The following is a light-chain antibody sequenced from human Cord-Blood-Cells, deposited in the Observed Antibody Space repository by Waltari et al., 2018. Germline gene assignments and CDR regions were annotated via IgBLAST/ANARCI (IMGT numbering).Light chain of an antibody. CDR2: DVS. Sequence: QSALTQPRSVSGSPGQSVTISCTGTSSDVGGYNYVSWYQQHPGKAPKLMLYDVSKGLRGVPDRVSGSKSGNTASLTISGLQAEDEADYYCGSYAGSYTLVFGTGTKVTVL. CDR3: GSYAGSYTLV. J-gene: IGLJ1*01. CDR1: SSDVGGYNY. V-gene: IGLV2-11*01.